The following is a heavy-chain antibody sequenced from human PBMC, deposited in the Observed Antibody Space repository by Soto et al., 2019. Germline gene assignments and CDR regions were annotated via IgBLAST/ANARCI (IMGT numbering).Heavy chain of an antibody. D-gene: IGHD6-19*01. CDR2: ISGSGGST. J-gene: IGHJ4*02. V-gene: IGHV3-23*04. CDR3: AKESFGSGWFPVDY. CDR1: GFTFSSYA. Sequence: VQLVESGGGVVQPGESLRLSCGASGFTFSSYAMSWVRQAPGKGLEWVSAISGSGGSTYYADSVKGRFTISRDNSKNTLYLQMNSLRAEDTAVYYCAKESFGSGWFPVDYWGQGTLVTVSS.